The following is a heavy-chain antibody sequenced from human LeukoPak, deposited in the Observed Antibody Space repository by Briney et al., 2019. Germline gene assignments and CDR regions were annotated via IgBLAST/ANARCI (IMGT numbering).Heavy chain of an antibody. Sequence: ASVKVSCKASGYSFTGYYMHWVRQAPGQGLEWMGWINPNSGGTNYAQKSQGRVTMTRDTSISTAYMELSRLRSDDTAVYYCARVGGYDYVWGSYRFDYWGQGTLVTVSS. CDR1: GYSFTGYY. D-gene: IGHD3-16*02. CDR2: INPNSGGT. CDR3: ARVGGYDYVWGSYRFDY. V-gene: IGHV1-2*02. J-gene: IGHJ4*02.